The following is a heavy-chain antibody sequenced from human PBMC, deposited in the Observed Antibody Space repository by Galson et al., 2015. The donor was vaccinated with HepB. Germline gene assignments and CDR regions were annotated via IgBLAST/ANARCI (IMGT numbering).Heavy chain of an antibody. V-gene: IGHV3-30-3*01. J-gene: IGHJ4*02. CDR1: GFTFSSYA. D-gene: IGHD4-17*01. Sequence: SLRLSCAASGFTFSSYAMHWVRQAPGKGLEWVAVISYDGSNKYYADSVKGRFTISRDNSKNTLYLQMNSLRAEDTAVYYCARDSLALGDYFDYWGQGTLVTVSS. CDR2: ISYDGSNK. CDR3: ARDSLALGDYFDY.